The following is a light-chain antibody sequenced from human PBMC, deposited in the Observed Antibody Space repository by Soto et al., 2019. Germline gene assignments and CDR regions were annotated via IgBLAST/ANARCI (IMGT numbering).Light chain of an antibody. J-gene: IGLJ2*01. CDR1: SSDVGGYNY. V-gene: IGLV2-14*03. CDR3: SSYTSSSTRLV. Sequence: QSALTQPASVSGSPGQSITISCTGTSSDVGGYNYVSWYQHHPDKAPKLMIYDVNNRPSGVSNRFSGSKSGNTASLTISGLQAADEDAYYCSSYTSSSTRLVFGGGTKLTVL. CDR2: DVN.